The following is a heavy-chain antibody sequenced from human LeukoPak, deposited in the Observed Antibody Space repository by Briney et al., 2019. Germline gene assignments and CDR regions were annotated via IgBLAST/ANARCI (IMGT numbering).Heavy chain of an antibody. D-gene: IGHD1-1*01. J-gene: IGHJ4*02. CDR1: GFTFSRYW. CDR3: KSGGAAPGSFDY. Sequence: GGSLRLSCAASGFTFSRYWMSWMRQAPGKGLEWVANIKYDGSEDYYVDSVKGRFTISRDNAKNTLYLQLNSLRVEGTAVYYCKSGGAAPGSFDYWGQGTLVTVSS. V-gene: IGHV3-7*01. CDR2: IKYDGSED.